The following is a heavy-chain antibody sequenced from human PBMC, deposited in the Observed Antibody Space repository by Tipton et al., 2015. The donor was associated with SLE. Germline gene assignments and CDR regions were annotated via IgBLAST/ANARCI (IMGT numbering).Heavy chain of an antibody. CDR3: ARGKGSNWGPGDY. Sequence: QLVQSGAEVRKPGASVKVSCQASGYSFTNYDINWVRQATGQGLEWMGWMNPNSGNTGYAQKFQGRVTMTRDTSLTTAYMELSSLKSEDTAIYYCARGKGSNWGPGDYWGQGTLVTVSS. CDR2: MNPNSGNT. J-gene: IGHJ4*02. D-gene: IGHD7-27*01. CDR1: GYSFTNYD. V-gene: IGHV1-8*01.